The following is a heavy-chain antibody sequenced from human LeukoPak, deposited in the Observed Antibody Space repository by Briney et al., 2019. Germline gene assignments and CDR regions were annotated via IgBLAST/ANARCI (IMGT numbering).Heavy chain of an antibody. Sequence: GGSLRLSCAASGFTFSSCAMSWVRQAPGKGLEWVSAISGSGGSTYYADSVKGRFTISRDNAKNSLYLQMNSLRAEDTALYYCARDRLTPMIHAFDIWGQGTMVTVSS. CDR2: ISGSGGST. J-gene: IGHJ3*02. V-gene: IGHV3-23*01. CDR1: GFTFSSCA. D-gene: IGHD3-22*01. CDR3: ARDRLTPMIHAFDI.